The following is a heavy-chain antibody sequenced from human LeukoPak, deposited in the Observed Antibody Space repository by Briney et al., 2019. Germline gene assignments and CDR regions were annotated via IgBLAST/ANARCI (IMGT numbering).Heavy chain of an antibody. CDR1: GGSISNYY. J-gene: IGHJ4*02. D-gene: IGHD2-8*01. CDR2: IYYSGST. V-gene: IGHV4-59*13. CDR3: ARVDRNCSDGVCYGYYFDY. Sequence: KPSETLSLTCTVSGGSISNYYWSWIRQPPGKGLEWIGYIYYSGSTNYSPSLKSRVTISVDTSKNQFSLRLSSVTAADTAVYYCARVDRNCSDGVCYGYYFDYWGQGTLVTVSA.